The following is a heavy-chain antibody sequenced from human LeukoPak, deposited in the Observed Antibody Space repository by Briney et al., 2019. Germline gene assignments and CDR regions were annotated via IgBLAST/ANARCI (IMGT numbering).Heavy chain of an antibody. CDR3: AKGFRNFDP. CDR2: ISGSGGST. CDR1: GFTFSTYG. D-gene: IGHD1-14*01. V-gene: IGHV3-23*01. Sequence: GGSLRLSCAASGFTFSTYGMSWVRQAPGKGLEWVSSISGSGGSTNYADSVKGRFTISRDNSKNSLNLQMNSLRGDDTAVYYCAKGFRNFDPWGRGTLVTVYS. J-gene: IGHJ2*01.